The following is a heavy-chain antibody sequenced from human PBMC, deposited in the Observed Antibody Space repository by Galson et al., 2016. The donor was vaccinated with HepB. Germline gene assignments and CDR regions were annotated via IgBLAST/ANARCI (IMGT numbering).Heavy chain of an antibody. Sequence: PALVKPTQTLTLTCTFSGFSLTSTGVGVGWIRQPPGKALEWLAVLYWDDDNRYNPSLKARLTLTKDTSNNQVVLTMTNMDPVDTATYYCAHRHIVAAAPHFDYWGQGTLVTVSS. CDR2: LYWDDDN. V-gene: IGHV2-5*02. CDR1: GFSLTSTGVG. CDR3: AHRHIVAAAPHFDY. J-gene: IGHJ4*02. D-gene: IGHD6-13*01.